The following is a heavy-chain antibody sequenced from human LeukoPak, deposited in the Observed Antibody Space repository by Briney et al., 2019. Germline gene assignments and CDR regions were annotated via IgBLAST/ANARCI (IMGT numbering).Heavy chain of an antibody. CDR2: ISSSSSYI. D-gene: IGHD3-3*01. CDR3: ASPYYDFWSGYYRLDY. J-gene: IGHJ4*02. V-gene: IGHV3-21*01. CDR1: GFTFSSYS. Sequence: PGGYLRLSCAASGFTFSSYSMNWVRQAPGKGLEWVSSISSSSSYIYYADSVKGRFTISRDNAKNSLYLQMNSLRAEDTAVYYCASPYYDFWSGYYRLDYWGQGTLVTVSS.